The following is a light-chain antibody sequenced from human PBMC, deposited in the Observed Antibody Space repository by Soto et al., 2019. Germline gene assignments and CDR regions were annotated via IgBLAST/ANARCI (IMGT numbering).Light chain of an antibody. CDR3: QQYGSSPEIT. CDR1: QSVSSTY. J-gene: IGKJ5*01. Sequence: TVLTQSPGTLSLSPGERATLSCRASQSVSSTYLAWYQHKPGQAPRLLIYGASRRATGIPDRFSASGSGTDFTLTISRLEPEAFAVYYCQQYGSSPEITFGQGTRLEIK. V-gene: IGKV3-20*01. CDR2: GAS.